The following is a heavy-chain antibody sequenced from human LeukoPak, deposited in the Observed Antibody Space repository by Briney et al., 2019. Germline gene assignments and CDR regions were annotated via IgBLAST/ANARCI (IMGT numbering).Heavy chain of an antibody. CDR3: ASVYSGSYYNAFDI. CDR2: ISSSSSYI. Sequence: GGSLRLSCAASGFTFSDYYMSWIRQAPGKGLEWVSSISSSSSYIYYADSVKGRFTISRDNAKNSLYLQMNSLRAEDTAVYYCASVYSGSYYNAFDIWGQGTMVTVSS. CDR1: GFTFSDYY. V-gene: IGHV3-11*06. J-gene: IGHJ3*02. D-gene: IGHD1-26*01.